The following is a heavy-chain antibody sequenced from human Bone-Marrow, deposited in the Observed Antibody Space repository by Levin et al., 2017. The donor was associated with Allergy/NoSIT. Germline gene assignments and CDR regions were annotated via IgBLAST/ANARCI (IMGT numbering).Heavy chain of an antibody. CDR3: ARDRRHVTGDNLAAADDY. Sequence: PTASVKVSCKASGGTFSSYGISWVRQAPGQGLEWMGGIIPIFGTANYAQKFQGRVTITADESTSTAYMELSSLRSEDTAVYYCARDRRHVTGDNLAAADDYWGQGTLVTVSS. D-gene: IGHD6-13*01. CDR2: IIPIFGTA. J-gene: IGHJ4*02. CDR1: GGTFSSYG. V-gene: IGHV1-69*13.